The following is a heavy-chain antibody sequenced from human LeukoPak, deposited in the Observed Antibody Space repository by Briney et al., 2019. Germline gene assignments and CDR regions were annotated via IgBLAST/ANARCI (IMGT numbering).Heavy chain of an antibody. V-gene: IGHV3-23*01. D-gene: IGHD3-3*01. CDR1: GFTFSSYA. CDR2: VSGSGGST. J-gene: IGHJ4*02. Sequence: GGSLRLSCAASGFTFSSYAMSWVRQAPGKGLEWVSAVSGSGGSTYYADSVKGRFTISRDNSKNTLYLQMNSLRAEDTAVYYCAKDPGITIFGVAADYWGQGTLVTVSS. CDR3: AKDPGITIFGVAADY.